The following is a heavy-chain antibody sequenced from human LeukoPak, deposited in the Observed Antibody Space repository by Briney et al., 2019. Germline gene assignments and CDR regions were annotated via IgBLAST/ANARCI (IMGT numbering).Heavy chain of an antibody. V-gene: IGHV3-23*01. CDR1: GFTFSSYA. Sequence: PGGSLRLSCAASGFTFSSYAMSWVRQAPGKELEWVSAISGSGGSTYYADSVKGRFTISRDNSKNTLYLQMNSLRAEDTAVYYCAKGGSWNYDPFDYWGQGTLVTVSS. D-gene: IGHD1-7*01. J-gene: IGHJ4*02. CDR2: ISGSGGST. CDR3: AKGGSWNYDPFDY.